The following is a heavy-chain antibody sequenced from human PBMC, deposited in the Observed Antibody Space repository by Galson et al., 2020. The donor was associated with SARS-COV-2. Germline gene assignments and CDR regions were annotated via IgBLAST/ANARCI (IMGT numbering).Heavy chain of an antibody. CDR3: ARGVVVPAAIPWMFDY. CDR1: GGSISSYY. D-gene: IGHD2-2*02. J-gene: IGHJ4*02. CDR2: IYYSGST. Sequence: SETLSLTCTVSGGSISSYYWSWIRQPPGKGLEWIGYIYYSGSTNYNPSLKSRVTISVDTSKNQFSLKLSSVTAADTAVYYCARGVVVPAAIPWMFDYWGQGTLVTVSS. V-gene: IGHV4-59*01.